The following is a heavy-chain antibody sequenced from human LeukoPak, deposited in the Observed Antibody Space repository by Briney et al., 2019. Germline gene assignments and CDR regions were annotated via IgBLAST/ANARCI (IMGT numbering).Heavy chain of an antibody. CDR3: ARDYLDWYFDL. Sequence: GWSLRLSCAASGFTFSSYGMHWVRQAPGKGLEWVAVIWYDGSNKYYADSVKGRFTISRDNSKNTLYLQMNSLRAEDTAVYYCARDYLDWYFDLWGRGTLVTVSS. CDR1: GFTFSSYG. CDR2: IWYDGSNK. V-gene: IGHV3-33*01. J-gene: IGHJ2*01.